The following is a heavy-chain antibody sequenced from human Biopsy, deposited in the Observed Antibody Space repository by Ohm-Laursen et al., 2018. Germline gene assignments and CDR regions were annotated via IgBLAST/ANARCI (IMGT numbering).Heavy chain of an antibody. CDR1: GDTISTYY. J-gene: IGHJ3*02. CDR2: VYYSGST. D-gene: IGHD3-22*01. Sequence: SETLSLTCIVSGDTISTYYWNWIRQPPGKGLEWIGDVYYSGSTNRNPSLKSRVTILVDTSKNQFSLKLNSVTAADTAVYYCGRREVVITHDAFDTWGQGTMVTVSS. V-gene: IGHV4-59*08. CDR3: GRREVVITHDAFDT.